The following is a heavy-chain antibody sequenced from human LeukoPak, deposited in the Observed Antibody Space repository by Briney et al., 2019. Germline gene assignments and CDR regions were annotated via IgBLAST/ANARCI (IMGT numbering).Heavy chain of an antibody. D-gene: IGHD3-10*01. CDR2: INHSGST. Sequence: PSETLSLTCAVYGGSFSGYYWSWIRQPPGKGLEWIGEINHSGSTNYNPSLKSRVTISVDTSKNQFSLKLSSVTAADTAVYYCARXGRXRGVSYYFDYWGQGTLVTVSS. CDR3: ARXGRXRGVSYYFDY. CDR1: GGSFSGYY. V-gene: IGHV4-34*01. J-gene: IGHJ4*02.